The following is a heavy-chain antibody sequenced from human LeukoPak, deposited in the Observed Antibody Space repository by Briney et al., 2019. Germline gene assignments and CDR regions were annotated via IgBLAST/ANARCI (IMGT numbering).Heavy chain of an antibody. V-gene: IGHV3-30-3*01. J-gene: IGHJ4*02. D-gene: IGHD1-14*01. CDR1: GFTFNTYI. CDR2: ISYDGSNR. Sequence: PGGSLRLSCAASGFTFNTYIMHWVRQAPGKGLEWVAFISYDGSNRYNTDSVKGRFTISRDNSKNTLYLQMNSLRVEDTAVYYCARDFSNRFEYWGRGTLVTVAS. CDR3: ARDFSNRFEY.